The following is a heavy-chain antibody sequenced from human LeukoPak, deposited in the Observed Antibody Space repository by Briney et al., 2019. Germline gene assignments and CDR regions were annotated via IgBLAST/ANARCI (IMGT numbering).Heavy chain of an antibody. CDR2: INPSGGST. CDR3: ARGWLRDYYFDY. V-gene: IGHV1-46*01. D-gene: IGHD5-24*01. CDR1: GYTFTSYY. Sequence: ASVKVSCKASGYTFTSYYMHWVRQAPGQGLEWIGIINPSGGSTSYAQKLQGRVTMTRDTSTSTVYMELSSLRSEDTAVYYCARGWLRDYYFDYWGQGTLVTVSS. J-gene: IGHJ4*02.